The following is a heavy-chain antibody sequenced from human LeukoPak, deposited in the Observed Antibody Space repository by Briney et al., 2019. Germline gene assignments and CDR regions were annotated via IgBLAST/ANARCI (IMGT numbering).Heavy chain of an antibody. V-gene: IGHV3-15*01. CDR1: GFFFGEHG. D-gene: IGHD6-6*01. CDR2: IKSKTDGGTT. Sequence: PGGSLRLSCAASGFFFGEHGMHWVRQAPGKGLEWVGRIKSKTDGGTTDYAAPVKGRFTISRDDSKNTLYLQMNSLKTEDTAVYYCTTQLAPGVDYWGQGTLVTVSS. J-gene: IGHJ4*02. CDR3: TTQLAPGVDY.